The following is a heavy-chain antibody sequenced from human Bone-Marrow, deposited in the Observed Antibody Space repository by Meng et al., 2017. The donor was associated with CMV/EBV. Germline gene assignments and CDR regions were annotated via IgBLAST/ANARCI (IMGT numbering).Heavy chain of an antibody. CDR2: IIPIFGTA. Sequence: ASGGTFSSYAISWVRQAPGQGLEWMGGIIPIFGTANYAQKFQGRVTITTDESTGTAYMELSSLRSEDTAVYYCARAVGVVPAAAFDYWGQGTLVTVSS. CDR3: ARAVGVVPAAAFDY. V-gene: IGHV1-69*05. D-gene: IGHD2-2*01. J-gene: IGHJ4*02. CDR1: GGTFSSYA.